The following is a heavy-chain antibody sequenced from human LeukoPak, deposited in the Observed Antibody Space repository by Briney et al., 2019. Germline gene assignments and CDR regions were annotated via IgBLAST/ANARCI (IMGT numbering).Heavy chain of an antibody. CDR2: IIPILGIA. J-gene: IGHJ4*02. CDR1: GGTFSSYA. Sequence: VASVKVSCKASGGTFSSYAISWVRQAPGQGLEWMGRIIPILGIANYAQKFQDRVTITADKSTSTAYMELSSLRSEDTAVYYCASDLYCSSTSCRDYWGQGTLVTVSS. V-gene: IGHV1-69*04. D-gene: IGHD2-2*01. CDR3: ASDLYCSSTSCRDY.